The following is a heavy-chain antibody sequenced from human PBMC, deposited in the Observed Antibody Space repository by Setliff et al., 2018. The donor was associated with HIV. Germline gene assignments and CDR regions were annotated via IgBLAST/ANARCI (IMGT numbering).Heavy chain of an antibody. V-gene: IGHV5-51*01. J-gene: IGHJ5*02. CDR1: GYTFTSDW. Sequence: GESLKISCKASGYTFTSDWIGWVRQMPGKGLEWMGIIYFGDSDARYSPSFQGQVTISADKSISTAYLQWSSLKASDTAMYYCARAPNSPSYSNIWYADHWGQGTLVTVSS. D-gene: IGHD4-4*01. CDR2: IYFGDSDA. CDR3: ARAPNSPSYSNIWYADH.